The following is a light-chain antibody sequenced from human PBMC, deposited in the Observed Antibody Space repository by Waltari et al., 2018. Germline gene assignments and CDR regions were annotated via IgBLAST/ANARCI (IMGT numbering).Light chain of an antibody. V-gene: IGKV3-11*01. Sequence: IVLTQSPAPLSLSPGKRATLYCRSSQSIDNFLTWYQQKPGQPHRLLIYDSSTRATDSPARFSGSGSGTDFTVTISSLEPEDFAVYYCQQRSGWPPTFGGGTKVDI. CDR2: DSS. CDR1: QSIDNF. J-gene: IGKJ4*01. CDR3: QQRSGWPPT.